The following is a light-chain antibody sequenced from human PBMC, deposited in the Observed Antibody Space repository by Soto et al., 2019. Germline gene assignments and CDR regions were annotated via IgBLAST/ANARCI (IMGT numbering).Light chain of an antibody. CDR2: DAS. V-gene: IGKV1-33*01. CDR1: QDIGNS. Sequence: DIQMTQSPPSLSASVGDRVTITCQASQDIGNSLNWFQHKPGKAPNLVIYDASNLEIGVPSRFSGSGSGTDFTFTITSLRPEDIAKYYCQKSDHRPLFGRGTKVESK. J-gene: IGKJ3*01. CDR3: QKSDHRPL.